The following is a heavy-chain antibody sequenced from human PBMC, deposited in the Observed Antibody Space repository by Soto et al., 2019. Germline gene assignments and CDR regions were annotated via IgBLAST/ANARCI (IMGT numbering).Heavy chain of an antibody. CDR1: GSTFTSYD. J-gene: IGHJ6*02. D-gene: IGHD6-13*01. CDR3: ARGAAAGTYYYYGMDV. CDR2: INAGNGNT. Sequence: AELKVSCKASGSTFTSYDMHWVRQAPGQRLGWMGWINAGNGNTKYSQKFQGRVTITRDTSASTAYMELSSLRSEDTAVYYCARGAAAGTYYYYGMDVWGQGTTVTVSS. V-gene: IGHV1-3*01.